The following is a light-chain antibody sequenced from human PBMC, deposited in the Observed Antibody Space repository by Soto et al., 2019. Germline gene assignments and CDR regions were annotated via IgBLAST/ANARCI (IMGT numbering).Light chain of an antibody. CDR3: QQRSSWPLT. J-gene: IGKJ4*01. V-gene: IGKV3-11*01. Sequence: EIVLTQSPATLSLSPGERATLSCRASQGVRIYLAWYQQKPGQAPRLLIYDASNRASGIPARFSGSGSGTDFTLTISSLEPEDFAVYYCQQRSSWPLTFGGGTKVEIK. CDR1: QGVRIY. CDR2: DAS.